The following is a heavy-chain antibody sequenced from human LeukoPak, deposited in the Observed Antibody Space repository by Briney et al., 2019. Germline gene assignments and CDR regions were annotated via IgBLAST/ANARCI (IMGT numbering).Heavy chain of an antibody. V-gene: IGHV1-3*03. CDR2: INAGNGNT. CDR1: GYTFTSYA. Sequence: ASVKVSCKASGYTFTSYAMHWVRQAPGQRLEWMGWINAGNGNTKYSQEFQGRVTITADKSTSTAYMELSSLRSEDTAVYYCARHGQWLSGIDYYYMDVWGKGTTVTVSS. D-gene: IGHD6-19*01. J-gene: IGHJ6*03. CDR3: ARHGQWLSGIDYYYMDV.